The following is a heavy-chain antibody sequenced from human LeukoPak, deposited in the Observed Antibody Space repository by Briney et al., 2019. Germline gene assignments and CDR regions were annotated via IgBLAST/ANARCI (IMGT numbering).Heavy chain of an antibody. Sequence: GGSLRLSCAASNFMFSNYDMNWARQAPGKGLEWVAFIRYDGSYKNVAESVQGRFIISRDNSRNTVYLQMNSLRAEDTAVYYCARESDILTGYPLDYWGQGTLVTVSS. J-gene: IGHJ4*02. V-gene: IGHV3-30*02. CDR3: ARESDILTGYPLDY. D-gene: IGHD3-9*01. CDR1: NFMFSNYD. CDR2: IRYDGSYK.